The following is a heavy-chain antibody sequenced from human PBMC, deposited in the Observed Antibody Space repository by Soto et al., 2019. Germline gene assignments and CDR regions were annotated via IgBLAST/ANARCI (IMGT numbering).Heavy chain of an antibody. V-gene: IGHV4-59*01. CDR2: IYYSGST. Sequence: KASETLSLTCTVSGGSISSYYWSWIRQPPGKGLEWIGYIYYSGSTNYNPSLKSRVTISVDTSKNQFSLKLSSVTAADTAVYYCARMIYYDSSGLDAFDIWGQGTMVTVSS. J-gene: IGHJ3*02. CDR1: GGSISSYY. CDR3: ARMIYYDSSGLDAFDI. D-gene: IGHD3-22*01.